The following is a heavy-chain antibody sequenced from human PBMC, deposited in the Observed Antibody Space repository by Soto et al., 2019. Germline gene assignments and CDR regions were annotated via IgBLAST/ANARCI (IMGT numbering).Heavy chain of an antibody. Sequence: QVQLVQSGAEVKKPGSSVTVSCKASGGTFSSYAISWVRQAPGHGLEWMGGIIPIFGTANYAQKFQGRVTITADESTSTAYMELSSLRSEDTAVYYCARDHGGSYSNDYYYYYGMDVLGQGTTVTVSS. J-gene: IGHJ6*02. V-gene: IGHV1-69*01. D-gene: IGHD1-26*01. CDR1: GGTFSSYA. CDR2: IIPIFGTA. CDR3: ARDHGGSYSNDYYYYYGMDV.